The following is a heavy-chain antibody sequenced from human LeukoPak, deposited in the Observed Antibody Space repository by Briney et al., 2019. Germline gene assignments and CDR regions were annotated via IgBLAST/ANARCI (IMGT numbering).Heavy chain of an antibody. V-gene: IGHV3-30*02. Sequence: PGGSLRLSCAASGFTFSTYGMFWVRQAPGEGLEWVAFIRSDGTDKYYVDSVKGRFTISRDNSKNTLYLQINSLRAEDMALYYCAKSSDGSTSFDQWGQGTLVTVSS. D-gene: IGHD2-2*01. J-gene: IGHJ4*02. CDR3: AKSSDGSTSFDQ. CDR2: IRSDGTDK. CDR1: GFTFSTYG.